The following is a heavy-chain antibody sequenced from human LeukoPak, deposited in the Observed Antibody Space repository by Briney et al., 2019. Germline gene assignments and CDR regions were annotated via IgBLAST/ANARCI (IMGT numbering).Heavy chain of an antibody. CDR3: ARGGSSWGEQFDY. D-gene: IGHD6-13*01. CDR2: INPNSGGT. J-gene: IGHJ4*02. Sequence: ASVKVSCKASGYTFTGYYMHWVRQAPGQGLEWMGWINPNSGGTNYAQKFQGRVTMTRDTSISTAYMDLSRLRSDDTAVYYCARGGSSWGEQFDYWGQGTLVTVSS. CDR1: GYTFTGYY. V-gene: IGHV1-2*02.